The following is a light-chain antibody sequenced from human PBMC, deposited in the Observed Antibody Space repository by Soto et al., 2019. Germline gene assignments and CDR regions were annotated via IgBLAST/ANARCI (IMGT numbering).Light chain of an antibody. CDR2: KTS. V-gene: IGKV1-5*03. CDR3: QQYNTYSPWT. Sequence: DIQMTQSPSTLSASVGDRVTITCRASQSISTWLAWYQQKPGRAPNLLIYKTSSLERGVPSRFSGSGSGTEFTLTISSLQPDDFATYYCQQYNTYSPWTFGQGTNVEIK. J-gene: IGKJ1*01. CDR1: QSISTW.